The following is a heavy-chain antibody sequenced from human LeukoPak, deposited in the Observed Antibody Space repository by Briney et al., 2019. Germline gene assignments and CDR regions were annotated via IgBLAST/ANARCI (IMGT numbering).Heavy chain of an antibody. D-gene: IGHD3-10*01. CDR2: IYYSGST. V-gene: IGHV4-59*01. J-gene: IGHJ4*02. CDR3: ARDPRPTMASFLDS. Sequence: KPSETLSLTCTVSGGSISSYYWSWIRQPPGKGLEWIGYIYYSGSTNYNPSLKSRVTISVDTSKNQFSLKLSSVTAADTAVYYCARDPRPTMASFLDSWGQGTLVTVSS. CDR1: GGSISSYY.